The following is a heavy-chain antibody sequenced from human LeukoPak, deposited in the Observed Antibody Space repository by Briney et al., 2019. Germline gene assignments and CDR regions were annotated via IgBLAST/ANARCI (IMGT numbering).Heavy chain of an antibody. J-gene: IGHJ4*02. V-gene: IGHV3-23*01. CDR3: AKEQDDFWSDCGGG. CDR2: ISGNSGST. Sequence: GGSLRLSCAASGFTFSSYAMSWVRQAPGKGLEWVSGISGNSGSTYYADSVKGRFTISRDNSMNTLDLQMNSLRAEDTAVYYCAKEQDDFWSDCGGGWGQGTLVTVSS. D-gene: IGHD3-3*01. CDR1: GFTFSSYA.